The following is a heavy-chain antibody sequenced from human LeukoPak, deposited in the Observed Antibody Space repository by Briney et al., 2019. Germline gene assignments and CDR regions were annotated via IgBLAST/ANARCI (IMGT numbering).Heavy chain of an antibody. CDR2: ISSSGSTI. J-gene: IGHJ5*02. CDR3: ARVGGIAAS. CDR1: GFTFSSYE. V-gene: IGHV3-48*03. D-gene: IGHD6-13*01. Sequence: PGGSLRLSCAASGFTFSSYEMNWVRQATGKGLERVSYISSSGSTIYYADSVKGRFTISRDNAKNSLYLQMNSLRAEDTAVYYCARVGGIAASWGQGTLVTVSS.